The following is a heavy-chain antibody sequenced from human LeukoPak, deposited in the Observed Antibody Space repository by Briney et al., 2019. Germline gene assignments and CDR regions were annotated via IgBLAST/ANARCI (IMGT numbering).Heavy chain of an antibody. CDR3: ARELRLGNWFDP. D-gene: IGHD3-16*01. J-gene: IGHJ5*02. CDR1: GYTFTGYY. Sequence: GASVKVSCTASGYTFTGYYMHWVRQAPGQGLEWMGWINPNRGGTNYAQKFQGRVTMTRDTSISTAYMELSRLRSDDTAVYYCARELRLGNWFDPWGQGTLVTVSS. CDR2: INPNRGGT. V-gene: IGHV1-2*02.